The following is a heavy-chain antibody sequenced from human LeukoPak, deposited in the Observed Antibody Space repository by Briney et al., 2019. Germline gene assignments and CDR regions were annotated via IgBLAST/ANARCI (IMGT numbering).Heavy chain of an antibody. D-gene: IGHD5-24*01. CDR3: ATMDGYNYHFDY. J-gene: IGHJ4*02. Sequence: ETLSLTCTVSGGSVSSGSYYWSWVRQPPGKGLEWVSAISGSGGSTNYADSVKDRFTISRDNSKNTLYLQMNSLRAEDTAVYYCATMDGYNYHFDYWGQGTLVTVSS. CDR2: ISGSGGST. V-gene: IGHV3-23*01. CDR1: GGSVSSGSYY.